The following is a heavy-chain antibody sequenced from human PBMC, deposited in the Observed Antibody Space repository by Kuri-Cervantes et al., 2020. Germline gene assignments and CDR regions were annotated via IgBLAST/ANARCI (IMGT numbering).Heavy chain of an antibody. D-gene: IGHD5-12*01. CDR3: AKGSDSGYDQDY. J-gene: IGHJ4*02. CDR1: GFTFSSYA. Sequence: GGSLRLSCAASGFTFSSYAMSWVRQAPGKGLEWVSAISGSGGSTYYADSVKGRFTISRDNSKNTLFLQMNSLRAEDTAVYYCAKGSDSGYDQDYWGQGSLVTVSS. V-gene: IGHV3-23*01. CDR2: ISGSGGST.